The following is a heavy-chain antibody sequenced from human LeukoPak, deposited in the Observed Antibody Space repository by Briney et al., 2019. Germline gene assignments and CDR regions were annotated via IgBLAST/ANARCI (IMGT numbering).Heavy chain of an antibody. D-gene: IGHD2-2*01. CDR3: ARAPRVVVPAAIGAFDI. V-gene: IGHV4-34*01. J-gene: IGHJ3*02. Sequence: MPSETLSLTCAVYGGSFSGYYWSWIRQPPGKGLEWIGEINHSGSTNYNPSLKSRVTISVDTSKNQFSLKLSSVTAADTAVYYCARAPRVVVPAAIGAFDIWGQGTMVTVSS. CDR2: INHSGST. CDR1: GGSFSGYY.